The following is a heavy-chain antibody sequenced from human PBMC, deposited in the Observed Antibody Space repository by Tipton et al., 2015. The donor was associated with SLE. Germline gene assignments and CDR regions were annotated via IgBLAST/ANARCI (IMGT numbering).Heavy chain of an antibody. CDR2: IYYSGST. V-gene: IGHV4-59*11. CDR3: ARGMAHFDY. CDR1: SGSISSHY. J-gene: IGHJ4*02. Sequence: TLSLTCTVSSGSISSHYWSWIRQPPGKGLEWIGYIYYSGSTSYNPSLKSRVTMSVDTSKNQFSLRLSSVTAADTAVYYCARGMAHFDYWGQGTLVTVSS. D-gene: IGHD2-8*01.